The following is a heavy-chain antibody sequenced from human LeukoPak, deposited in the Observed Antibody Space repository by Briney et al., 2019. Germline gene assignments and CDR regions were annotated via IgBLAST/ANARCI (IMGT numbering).Heavy chain of an antibody. J-gene: IGHJ3*01. CDR2: IYYSGST. CDR1: GVSLSSDKYY. V-gene: IGHV4-31*03. D-gene: IGHD2-2*01. CDR3: ETPYCGTISCLDVFDV. Sequence: PSETLSLTCTVRGVSLSSDKYYWSWIRQRPGKGLEWIGHIYYSGSTSFNPSLKSRVSMSVDASKSQFSLKLTSVTAADTAVYYCETPYCGTISCLDVFDVWGQGTVVTVSS.